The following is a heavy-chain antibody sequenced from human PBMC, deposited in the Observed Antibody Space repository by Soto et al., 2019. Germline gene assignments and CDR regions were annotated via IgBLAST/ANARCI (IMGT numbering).Heavy chain of an antibody. J-gene: IGHJ4*02. Sequence: ASVKVSCKASGYTFTSYDINWVRQATGQGLEWMGWMNPNSGNTGYAQKFQGRVTMTRNTSISTAYMELSSLRSEDTAVYYCARGRVAYCGGDCYPSFDYWGQGTPVTVSS. V-gene: IGHV1-8*01. CDR3: ARGRVAYCGGDCYPSFDY. D-gene: IGHD2-21*02. CDR2: MNPNSGNT. CDR1: GYTFTSYD.